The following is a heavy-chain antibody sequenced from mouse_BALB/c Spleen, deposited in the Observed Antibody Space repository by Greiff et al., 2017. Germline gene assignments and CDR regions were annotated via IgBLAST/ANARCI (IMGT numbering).Heavy chain of an antibody. CDR2: IYPGNSDT. D-gene: IGHD2-2*01. CDR3: TREDGYDGFAY. CDR1: GYTFTSYW. V-gene: IGHV1-5*01. J-gene: IGHJ3*01. Sequence: VQLQQSGTVLARPGASVKMSCKASGYTFTSYWMHWVKQRPGQGLEWIGAIYPGNSDTSYNQKFKGKAKLTAVTSTSTAYMELSSLTNEDSAVYYCTREDGYDGFAYWGQGTLVTVSA.